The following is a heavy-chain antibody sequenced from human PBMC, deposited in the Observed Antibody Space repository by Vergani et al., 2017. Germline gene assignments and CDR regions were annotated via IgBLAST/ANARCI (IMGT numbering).Heavy chain of an antibody. J-gene: IGHJ6*03. CDR1: GGSFSGYY. V-gene: IGHV4-34*01. CDR3: ARARLADMDV. CDR2: INHSGST. Sequence: QVQLQQWGAGLLKPSETLSLTCAVYGGSFSGYYWSWIRQPPGKGLEWIGEINHSGSTNYNPSLKSRVTISVDPSKNQFSLKLSSVTAADTAVYYCARARLADMDVWGKGNTVTVSS.